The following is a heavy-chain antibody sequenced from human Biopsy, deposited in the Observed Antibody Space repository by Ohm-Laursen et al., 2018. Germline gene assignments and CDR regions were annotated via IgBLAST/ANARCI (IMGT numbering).Heavy chain of an antibody. D-gene: IGHD2/OR15-2a*01. V-gene: IGHV3-48*03. CDR2: IHYTGSPI. J-gene: IGHJ6*02. Sequence: SLRLSCAASGFTFSVYAMHWVRQAPGKGLEWVANIHYTGSPIYYADSVRGRFTISRDNGEYSLLLQMNSLRVDDTAVYYCARRISLYGMDVWGQGTTVTVSS. CDR1: GFTFSVYA. CDR3: ARRISLYGMDV.